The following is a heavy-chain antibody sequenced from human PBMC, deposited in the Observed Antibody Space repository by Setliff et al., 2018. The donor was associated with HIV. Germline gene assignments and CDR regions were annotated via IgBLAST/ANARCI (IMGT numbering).Heavy chain of an antibody. D-gene: IGHD2-15*01. CDR2: IIPIFGTA. J-gene: IGHJ6*03. CDR3: ARGDTPSYYYYYYMDV. Sequence: VASVKVSCKASGYTFTTSAISWVRQAPGQGLEWMGGIIPIFGTANYAQKFQGRVTITADESTSTAYMELSSLRSEDTAVYYCARGDTPSYYYYYYMDVWGKGTTVTVSS. CDR1: GYTFTTSA. V-gene: IGHV1-69*13.